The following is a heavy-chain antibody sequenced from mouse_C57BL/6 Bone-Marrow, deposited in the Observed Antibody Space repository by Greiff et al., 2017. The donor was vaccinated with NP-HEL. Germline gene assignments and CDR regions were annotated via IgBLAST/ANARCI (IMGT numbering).Heavy chain of an antibody. J-gene: IGHJ4*01. CDR3: ATFITTVVDDAMDY. CDR1: GFTFSDYG. V-gene: IGHV5-17*01. D-gene: IGHD1-1*01. CDR2: ISSGSSTI. Sequence: DVMLVESGGGLVKPGGSLKLSCAASGFTFSDYGMHWVRQAPEKGLEWVAYISSGSSTIYYADTVKGRFTISRDNAKNTLFLQMTSLRSEDTAMYYCATFITTVVDDAMDYWGQGTSVTVSS.